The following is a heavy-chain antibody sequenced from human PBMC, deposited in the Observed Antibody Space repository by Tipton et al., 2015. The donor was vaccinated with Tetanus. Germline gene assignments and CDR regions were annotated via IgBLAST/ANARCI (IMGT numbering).Heavy chain of an antibody. CDR2: IYYSGST. CDR3: ARDAGDSGY. CDR1: GGSISSYY. D-gene: IGHD2-21*02. V-gene: IGHV4-59*01. Sequence: TLSLTCTVSGGSISSYYWSWIRQPPGKGLKWIGYIYYSGSTNYNPSLKSRLTMSLDSSKNQFSLRLASVTSADTAVYYCARDAGDSGYWGQGALVTVSS. J-gene: IGHJ4*02.